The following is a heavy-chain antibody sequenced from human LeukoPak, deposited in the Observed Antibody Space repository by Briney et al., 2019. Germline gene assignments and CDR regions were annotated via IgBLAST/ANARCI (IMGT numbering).Heavy chain of an antibody. CDR3: AREGSGGPRPSPDIDY. Sequence: ASVKVSCKASGYTFTSYDINWVRQATGQGLEWMGWMNPNSGNTGYAQKFQGRVTMTRDMSTSTVYMELSSLRSEDTAVYYCAREGSGGPRPSPDIDYWSQGTLVTVSS. D-gene: IGHD3-10*01. CDR2: MNPNSGNT. V-gene: IGHV1-8*01. J-gene: IGHJ4*02. CDR1: GYTFTSYD.